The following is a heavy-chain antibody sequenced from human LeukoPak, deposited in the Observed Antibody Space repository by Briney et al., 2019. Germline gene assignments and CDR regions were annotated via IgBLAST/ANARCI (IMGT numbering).Heavy chain of an antibody. V-gene: IGHV1-69*01. CDR2: IIPIFGTA. CDR1: GGTFNTYA. CDR3: ARGAGFAEPLPEY. J-gene: IGHJ4*02. D-gene: IGHD1-14*01. Sequence: GASVKVSCKASGGTFNTYAISWVRQAPGQGLEWMGAIIPIFGTAHYGQKFQGRATITADESTTTAYMDLSSLRSEDTAIYYCARGAGFAEPLPEYWGQGTLLTVSS.